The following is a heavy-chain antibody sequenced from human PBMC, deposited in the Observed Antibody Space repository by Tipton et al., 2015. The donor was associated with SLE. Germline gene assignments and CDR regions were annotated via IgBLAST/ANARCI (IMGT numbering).Heavy chain of an antibody. Sequence: RSLRLSCTSSGFTFGDYAMGWVRQAPGKGLEWVGFIRSKDYGGTPEYAASVKGRFTISRDDSKNIAYLQMNGLKSEDTAVYYCTRMVCSGGTCPDDYWGQGTLVTVSS. CDR1: GFTFGDYA. V-gene: IGHV3-49*04. D-gene: IGHD2-15*01. CDR3: TRMVCSGGTCPDDY. CDR2: IRSKDYGGTP. J-gene: IGHJ4*02.